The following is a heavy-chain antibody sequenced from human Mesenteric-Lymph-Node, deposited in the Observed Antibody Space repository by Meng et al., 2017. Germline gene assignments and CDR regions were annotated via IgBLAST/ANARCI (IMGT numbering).Heavy chain of an antibody. CDR2: ITGGGGHT. J-gene: IGHJ4*02. CDR3: AKGSLEYCSGSTCYPFDY. V-gene: IGHV3-23*01. CDR1: GFTFSNYA. D-gene: IGHD2-15*01. Sequence: GGSLRLSCAASGFTFSNYAMGWVRQAPGKGLEWVSVITGGGGHTFHADSVKGRLTISRDNSNNTLYLQMNSLRAEDTAVYYCAKGSLEYCSGSTCYPFDYWGQGTLVTVSS.